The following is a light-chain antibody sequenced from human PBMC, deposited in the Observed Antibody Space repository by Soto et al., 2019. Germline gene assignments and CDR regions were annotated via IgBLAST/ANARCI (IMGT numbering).Light chain of an antibody. CDR2: GAS. CDR1: ESIPKNY. CDR3: HQYADSPQT. Sequence: VLTQSPGTLPLSPGERATLSCRASESIPKNYLAWYQQRPGQAPSLLIHGASTRATGIPDRFSGSGSGTDFTLTISRLEPEDFAVYYCHQYADSPQTFGQGTKVEIK. V-gene: IGKV3-20*01. J-gene: IGKJ1*01.